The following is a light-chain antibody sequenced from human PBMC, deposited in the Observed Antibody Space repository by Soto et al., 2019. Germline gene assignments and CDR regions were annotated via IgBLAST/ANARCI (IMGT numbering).Light chain of an antibody. J-gene: IGKJ4*01. V-gene: IGKV1-39*01. CDR2: AAS. CDR1: QSISNY. CDR3: QQSYGTPLT. Sequence: DMELTQSPSSLSASVGDRVTITCRASQSISNYLNWYQHKPGKVPKLLIYAASSLQSGDPTRFSGSRSATDLTLTINSLQPEDFATYYCQQSYGTPLTFGGGTKIEIK.